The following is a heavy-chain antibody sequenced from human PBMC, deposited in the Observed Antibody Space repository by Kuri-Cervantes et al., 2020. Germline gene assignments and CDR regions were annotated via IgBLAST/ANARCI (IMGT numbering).Heavy chain of an antibody. Sequence: GESLKISCAASGFTFSSYAMSWVRRAPGKGLEWVSAISGSGGSIYYADSVKGRFTISRDNAKNSLYLQMNSLRAEDTAVYYCARDRPITMTVDDYYYYGMDVWGQGTTVTVSS. CDR3: ARDRPITMTVDDYYYYGMDV. D-gene: IGHD3-22*01. CDR2: ISGSGGSI. CDR1: GFTFSSYA. V-gene: IGHV3-23*01. J-gene: IGHJ6*02.